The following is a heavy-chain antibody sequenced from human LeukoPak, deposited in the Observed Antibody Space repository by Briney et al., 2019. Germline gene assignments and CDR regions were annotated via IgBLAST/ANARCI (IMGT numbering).Heavy chain of an antibody. CDR2: IIPIFGTA. D-gene: IGHD2-21*02. CDR3: ARTAPSYYHYMDV. V-gene: IGHV1-69*01. J-gene: IGHJ6*03. CDR1: GGTFSNYA. Sequence: ASVKVSCKASGGTFSNYAISWVRQAPGQGLECMGGIIPIFGTAKYSQKFQGRVTITADESTSTAYMELSSLRSEDTAVYYCARTAPSYYHYMDVWGEGTTVTVSS.